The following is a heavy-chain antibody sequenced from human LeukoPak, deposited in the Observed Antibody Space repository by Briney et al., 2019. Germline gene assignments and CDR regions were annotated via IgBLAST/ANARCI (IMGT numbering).Heavy chain of an antibody. Sequence: GGSLRLSCAASGFTFSSYWMHWVRQAPGKGLVWVSRIISDGSSTSYADSVKGRFTISRDNAKNTLFLQMNSLRAEDTALYYCAREDVDITVATSGAFDIWGQGPMVTVSA. CDR3: AREDVDITVATSGAFDI. V-gene: IGHV3-74*01. CDR2: IISDGSST. J-gene: IGHJ3*02. D-gene: IGHD6-19*01. CDR1: GFTFSSYW.